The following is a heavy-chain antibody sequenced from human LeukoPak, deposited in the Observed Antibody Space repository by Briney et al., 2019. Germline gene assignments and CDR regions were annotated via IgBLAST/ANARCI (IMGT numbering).Heavy chain of an antibody. J-gene: IGHJ5*02. CDR2: VYNSGST. V-gene: IGHV4-39*07. D-gene: IGHD3-10*01. CDR3: ARDTGQYAPGTPGFTRFDP. CDR1: GASMSNYY. Sequence: SETLSLTCNVSGASMSNYYWGWIRQPPGKGLEWIGSVYNSGSTYYNPSLKSRVIVSLAMSQNQFSLRLTSVTAADTAVYYCARDTGQYAPGTPGFTRFDPWGQGALVTVSS.